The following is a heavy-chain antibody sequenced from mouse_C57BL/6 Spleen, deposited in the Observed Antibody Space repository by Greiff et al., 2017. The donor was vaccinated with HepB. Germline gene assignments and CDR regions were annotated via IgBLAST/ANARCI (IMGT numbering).Heavy chain of an antibody. J-gene: IGHJ2*01. CDR3: ARDDYGSFYDFDY. CDR2: ISDGGSYT. CDR1: GFTFSSYA. V-gene: IGHV5-4*01. D-gene: IGHD1-1*01. Sequence: EVQGVESGGGLVKPGGSLKLSCAASGFTFSSYAMSWVRQTPEKRLEWVATISDGGSYTYYPDNVKGRFTISRDNAKNNLYLQMSHLKSEDTAMYYCARDDYGSFYDFDYWGQGTTLTVSS.